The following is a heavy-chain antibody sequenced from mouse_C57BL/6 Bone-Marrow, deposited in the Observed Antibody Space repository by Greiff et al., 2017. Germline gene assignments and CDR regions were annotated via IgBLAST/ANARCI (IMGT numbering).Heavy chain of an antibody. J-gene: IGHJ4*01. CDR3: ARDLGPIYYYGYYYAMDY. CDR1: GYTFTSYW. Sequence: VQLQQPGAELVKPGASVKLSCKASGYTFTSYWMQWVKQRPGQGLEWIGEIDPSVSYTNYNQKFKGKATLTVDPSSSTAYMQLSSLTSEDSAVYYCARDLGPIYYYGYYYAMDYWGQGTSVTVSS. D-gene: IGHD1-1*01. V-gene: IGHV1-50*01. CDR2: IDPSVSYT.